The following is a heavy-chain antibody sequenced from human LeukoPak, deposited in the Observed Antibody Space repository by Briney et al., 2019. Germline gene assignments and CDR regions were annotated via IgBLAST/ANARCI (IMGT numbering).Heavy chain of an antibody. CDR3: ARPSFRSGSYFDH. D-gene: IGHD3-3*01. J-gene: IGHJ4*02. CDR1: GFTFTSYW. V-gene: IGHV3-7*01. CDR2: IEEYGSEI. Sequence: GGSLRLSCAASGFTFTSYWMGWVRQAPGKGLEWVANIEEYGSEIYYVDSVKGRFTISRDNTKTSLYLQMNSLRAEDTAVYYCARPSFRSGSYFDHWGQGTLVTVSP.